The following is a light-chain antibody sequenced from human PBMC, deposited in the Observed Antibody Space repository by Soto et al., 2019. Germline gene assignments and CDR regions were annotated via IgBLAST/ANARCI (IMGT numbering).Light chain of an antibody. V-gene: IGKV3-15*01. Sequence: ERMMTQSPATLSLSPGEKATLSCRASQTISKDLAWYQQKPGQAPRLLIYDASTRATDIPDRFSGSGSGTEFTLTISSLKSEDFATYYCQQLFIYPPTFGPGTKVDIK. CDR2: DAS. CDR3: QQLFIYPPT. CDR1: QTISKD. J-gene: IGKJ3*01.